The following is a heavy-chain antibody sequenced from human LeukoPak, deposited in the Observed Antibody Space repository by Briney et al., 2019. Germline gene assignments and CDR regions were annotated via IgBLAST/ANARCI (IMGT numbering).Heavy chain of an antibody. CDR1: GFTFSNYA. J-gene: IGHJ4*02. Sequence: GGSLRLSCAVSGFTFSNYAMSWVRQAPGKGLEWVSAVSGGGDYTYYADSVKGRFTISRDNSKNTVYLQMNSLRAEDTAVYYCAKDPVAHATVTRLDYWGQGTLVTVSS. CDR3: AKDPVAHATVTRLDY. D-gene: IGHD4-11*01. CDR2: VSGGGDYT. V-gene: IGHV3-23*01.